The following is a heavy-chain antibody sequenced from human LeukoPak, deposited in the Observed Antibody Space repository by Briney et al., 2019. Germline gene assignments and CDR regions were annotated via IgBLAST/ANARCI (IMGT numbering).Heavy chain of an antibody. J-gene: IGHJ4*02. CDR2: INPNSGGT. CDR3: ARGPPAVTGTLHEAFDY. D-gene: IGHD1-20*01. CDR1: GSTFTSYY. Sequence: GASVTVSCTASGSTFTSYYMHWVRQAPGQGLEWMGWINPNSGGTNYAQKFQGRVTMTRDTSISTAYMELSRLRSDDTAVYYCARGPPAVTGTLHEAFDYWGQGTLVTVSS. V-gene: IGHV1-2*02.